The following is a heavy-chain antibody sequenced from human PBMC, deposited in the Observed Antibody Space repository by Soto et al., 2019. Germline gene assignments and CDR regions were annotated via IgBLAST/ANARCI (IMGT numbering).Heavy chain of an antibody. CDR1: GYTFTSYD. CDR2: MNPNSGNT. Sequence: QVQLVQSGAEVKKPGASVKVSCKASGYTFTSYDINWVQQATGQGLEWMGWMNPNSGNTGYAQKFQGRVTMTRSTSISTAYMELSSLRSEDTAVYYCARGRLYCSGGSCYSYYYYMDVWGKGTTVTVSS. D-gene: IGHD2-15*01. CDR3: ARGRLYCSGGSCYSYYYYMDV. J-gene: IGHJ6*03. V-gene: IGHV1-8*01.